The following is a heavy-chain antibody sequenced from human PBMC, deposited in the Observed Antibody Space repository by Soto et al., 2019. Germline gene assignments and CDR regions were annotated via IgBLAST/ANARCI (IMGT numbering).Heavy chain of an antibody. J-gene: IGHJ6*02. CDR2: IWYDGSNK. D-gene: IGHD3-10*01. Sequence: QVQLVESGGGVVQPGRSLRLSCAASGFTFSSYGMHWVRQAPGKGLEWVAVIWYDGSNKYYADSVKGRFTISRDNSKNTLYLQMNSMRADDTAVYYCARDMVLGNKGDDDGMDVWGQGTTVTVSS. CDR3: ARDMVLGNKGDDDGMDV. V-gene: IGHV3-33*01. CDR1: GFTFSSYG.